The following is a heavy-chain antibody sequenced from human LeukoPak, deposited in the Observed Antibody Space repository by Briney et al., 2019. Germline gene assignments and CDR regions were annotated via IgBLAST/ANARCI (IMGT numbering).Heavy chain of an antibody. V-gene: IGHV3-30*02. CDR1: GFTFSSYG. CDR3: ARDSYYYDSSALITEYFQH. D-gene: IGHD3-22*01. CDR2: IRYDGSNK. J-gene: IGHJ1*01. Sequence: PGGSLRLSCAAPGFTFSSYGMHWVRQAPGKGLEWVAFIRYDGSNKYYADSVKGRFTISRDNAKNSLYLQMNSLRAEDTAVYYCARDSYYYDSSALITEYFQHWGQGTLVTVSS.